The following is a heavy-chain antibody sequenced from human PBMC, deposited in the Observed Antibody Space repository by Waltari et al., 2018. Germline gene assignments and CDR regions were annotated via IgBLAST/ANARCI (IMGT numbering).Heavy chain of an antibody. CDR1: GAAISQSGYY. Sequence: QLQLQESGPGLVKPSETLSLICTVSGAAISQSGYYWSWIRQHPGKGLEWIGYIFHSGETYYNPSLKSRVRISVDTSQNQFSLRLNSATAADTAVYYCARDGAAAAGLDYWGQGTLVTVSS. CDR3: ARDGAAAAGLDY. J-gene: IGHJ4*02. CDR2: IFHSGET. V-gene: IGHV4-31*03. D-gene: IGHD6-13*01.